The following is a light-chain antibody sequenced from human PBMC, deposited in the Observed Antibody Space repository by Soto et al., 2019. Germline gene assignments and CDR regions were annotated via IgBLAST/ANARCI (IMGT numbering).Light chain of an antibody. CDR3: SSYTSSSTLAYV. CDR2: EVS. V-gene: IGLV2-14*01. J-gene: IGLJ1*01. Sequence: QSALTQPASVSASPGQSITISCTGTSSDVGAYNYVSWYQQHPGKAPPLMIYEVSNRPSGVSNRFSGSKSGSTASLTISGLQAEDEADYYCSSYTSSSTLAYVFGTGTKLTVL. CDR1: SSDVGAYNY.